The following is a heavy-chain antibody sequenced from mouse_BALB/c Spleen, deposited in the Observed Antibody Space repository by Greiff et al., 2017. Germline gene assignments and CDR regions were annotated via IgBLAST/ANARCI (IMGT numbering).Heavy chain of an antibody. V-gene: IGHV5-12-1*01. J-gene: IGHJ2*01. CDR1: GFAFSSYD. Sequence: EVQVVESGGGLVKPGGSLKLSCAASGFAFSSYDMSWVRQTPEKRLEWVAYISSGGGSTYYPDTVKGRFTISRDNAKNTLYLQMSSLKSEDTAMYYCARNYRYDFDYWGQGTTLTVSS. D-gene: IGHD2-14*01. CDR2: ISSGGGST. CDR3: ARNYRYDFDY.